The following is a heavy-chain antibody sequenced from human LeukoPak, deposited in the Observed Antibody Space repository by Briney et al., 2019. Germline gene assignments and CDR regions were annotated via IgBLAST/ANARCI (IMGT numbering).Heavy chain of an antibody. D-gene: IGHD2-2*01. CDR3: ARDLSVPSQLLFYHDAFDI. CDR2: ISGSGTYI. V-gene: IGHV3-21*01. Sequence: SGGSLRLSCAASEFTFSNYSMNWVRQAPGKGLEWVSSISGSGTYIYYADSVKGRFTISRDNAKNSLYLQMNSLRAEDTAVYYCARDLSVPSQLLFYHDAFDIWGQGTMVTVSS. J-gene: IGHJ3*02. CDR1: EFTFSNYS.